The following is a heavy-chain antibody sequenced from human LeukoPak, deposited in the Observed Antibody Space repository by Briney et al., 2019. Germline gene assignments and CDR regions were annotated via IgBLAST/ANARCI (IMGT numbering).Heavy chain of an antibody. D-gene: IGHD3-10*01. V-gene: IGHV1-46*01. CDR2: INPSGGST. J-gene: IGHJ5*02. CDR3: ARDSRREDSSRSGSRRSFNWFDP. CDR1: GYIFTDYY. Sequence: GASVKVSCKASGYIFTDYYMHWVRQAPGQGLEWMGIINPSGGSTSYAQKFQGRVTMTRDMSTSTVYMELSSLRSEDTAVYYCARDSRREDSSRSGSRRSFNWFDPWGQGTLVTVSS.